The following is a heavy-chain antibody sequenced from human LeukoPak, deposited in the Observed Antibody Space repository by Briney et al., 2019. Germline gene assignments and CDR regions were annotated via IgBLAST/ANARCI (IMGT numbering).Heavy chain of an antibody. D-gene: IGHD6-13*01. CDR3: ARDRQPDY. V-gene: IGHV3-21*01. Sequence: GGSLLLSCAASGFAFSSYSMNWGRPAPGKGLEWVSSIISSSSYIYYADSVKGRFTISRDNAKNSLYLQMNSLRAEDTAVYYWARDRQPDYWGQGTLVTVSS. J-gene: IGHJ4*02. CDR2: IISSSSYI. CDR1: GFAFSSYS.